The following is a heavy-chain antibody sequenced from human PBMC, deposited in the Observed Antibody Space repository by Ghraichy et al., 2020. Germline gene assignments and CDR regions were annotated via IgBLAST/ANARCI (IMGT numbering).Heavy chain of an antibody. V-gene: IGHV3-23*01. CDR1: GFTFSSYA. J-gene: IGHJ4*02. Sequence: GGSLRLSCAASGFTFSSYAMTWVRQAPGKGLEWVSTISGSGDSTYYADSVKGRFTISRDNSKNTLFLQMNNLRAEDTAVYYCTKDVGDLGGQGTLVTVSS. CDR3: TKDVGDL. D-gene: IGHD3-10*01. CDR2: ISGSGDST.